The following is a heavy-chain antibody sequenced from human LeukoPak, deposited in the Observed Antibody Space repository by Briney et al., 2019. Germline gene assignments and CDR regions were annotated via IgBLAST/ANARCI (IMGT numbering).Heavy chain of an antibody. CDR3: ARILCSGWTPTPRDV. Sequence: SGPALVKPTQTLTLTCTFSGFSLSTSGMCVSWIRQPPGKALEWLARIDLDDDKYYSTSLKTRLPISKDTSKNQVVLTMTNMDPVDTATYYCARILCSGWTPTPRDVWGKGTTVTVSS. D-gene: IGHD6-19*01. CDR1: GFSLSTSGMC. J-gene: IGHJ6*04. CDR2: IDLDDDK. V-gene: IGHV2-70*11.